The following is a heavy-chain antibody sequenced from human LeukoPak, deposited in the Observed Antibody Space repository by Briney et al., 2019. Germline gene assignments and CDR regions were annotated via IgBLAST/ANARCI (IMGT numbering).Heavy chain of an antibody. J-gene: IGHJ4*02. CDR3: AKDWLEHYDSSGYLDY. Sequence: PGGSLRLSCAASGFTVSSNYMSWVRQAPGKGLEWVSVIYSGGSTYYADSVKGRFTISRDNSKNTLYLQMNSLRAEDTAVYYCAKDWLEHYDSSGYLDYWGQGTLVTVSS. D-gene: IGHD3-22*01. V-gene: IGHV3-53*05. CDR2: IYSGGST. CDR1: GFTVSSNY.